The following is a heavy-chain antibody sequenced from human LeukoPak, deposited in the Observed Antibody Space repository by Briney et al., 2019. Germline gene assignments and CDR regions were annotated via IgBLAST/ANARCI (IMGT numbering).Heavy chain of an antibody. D-gene: IGHD5-12*01. Sequence: PGGSLRLSCAASGFTFSSYAMHWVRQAPGKGLVWVAVISYDGSNKYYADFVKGRFTISRDSSKNTLYLQMNSLRTEDTAVYYCAREGLYSGYDWYWGQGTLVTVSS. J-gene: IGHJ4*02. CDR1: GFTFSSYA. V-gene: IGHV3-30-3*01. CDR2: ISYDGSNK. CDR3: AREGLYSGYDWY.